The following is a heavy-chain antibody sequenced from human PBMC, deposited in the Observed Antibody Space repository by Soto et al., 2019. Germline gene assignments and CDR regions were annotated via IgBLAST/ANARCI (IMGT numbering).Heavy chain of an antibody. CDR2: IYYSGST. D-gene: IGHD6-6*01. J-gene: IGHJ6*02. Sequence: TLSLTCTVSGGSIVSGDYYLSCIRQPPGKGLEWIGYIYYSGSTYYNPSLKSRVTISVDTSKNQFSLKLSSVTAADTAVYYCARELSKSSYGMDVWGQGTTVTVSS. CDR1: GGSIVSGDYY. CDR3: ARELSKSSYGMDV. V-gene: IGHV4-30-4*01.